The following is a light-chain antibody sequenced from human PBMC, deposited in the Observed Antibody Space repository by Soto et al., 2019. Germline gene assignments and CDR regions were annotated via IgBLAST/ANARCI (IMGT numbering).Light chain of an antibody. CDR3: QQYNNWPPIT. CDR1: QSVRIN. CDR2: GAS. J-gene: IGKJ5*01. Sequence: EIVMTQSPATLSVSPGERATLSCRASQSVRINLAWYQQRPGQAPRLLIYGASTRSTGIPARFSGSGSGTDFTLTISNLQSEDFAVYYCQQYNNWPPITFGQGTLLEIK. V-gene: IGKV3-15*01.